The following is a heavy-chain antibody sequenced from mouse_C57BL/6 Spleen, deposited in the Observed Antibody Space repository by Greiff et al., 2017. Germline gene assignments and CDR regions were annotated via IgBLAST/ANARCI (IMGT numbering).Heavy chain of an antibody. J-gene: IGHJ3*01. CDR3: TVYYDYDEGSWFAY. D-gene: IGHD2-4*01. Sequence: DVKLQESGTVLARPGASVKMSCKTSGYTFTSYWMHWVKQRPGQGLEWIGAIYPGNSDTSYNQKFKGKAKLTAVTSASTAYMELSSLTNEDSAVYYCTVYYDYDEGSWFAYWGQGSLVTVSA. CDR2: IYPGNSDT. V-gene: IGHV1-5*01. CDR1: GYTFTSYW.